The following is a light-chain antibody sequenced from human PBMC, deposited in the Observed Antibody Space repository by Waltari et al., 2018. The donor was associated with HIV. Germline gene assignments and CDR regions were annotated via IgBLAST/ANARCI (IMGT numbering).Light chain of an antibody. J-gene: IGLJ3*02. CDR1: RIDSKS. CDR3: QVWHSGSDHWV. V-gene: IGLV3-21*02. Sequence: SYVLTQPPSVSVAPGQTARVTCEGDRIDSKSANWYQQKPGQAPVLVVYDDSDRPSGIPERFSGSNSGNTATLTISRAEAGDEADFYCQVWHSGSDHWVFGGGAKLTVL. CDR2: DDS.